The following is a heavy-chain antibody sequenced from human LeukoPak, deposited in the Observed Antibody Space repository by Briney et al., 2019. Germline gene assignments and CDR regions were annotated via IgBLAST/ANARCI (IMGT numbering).Heavy chain of an antibody. CDR2: IFFTGST. V-gene: IGHV4-30-4*01. D-gene: IGHD6-19*01. CDR1: GDAITSGDDY. J-gene: IGHJ4*02. Sequence: SQTLSLTCSVSGDAITSGDDYCNWIRQSPGKGLQWIGYIFFTGSTYYNPSLGSRSTISLDAPKNQFSLRLNSVTAADTAVYYCARGDYTVLAGSPFDLWGRGTLVTVSS. CDR3: ARGDYTVLAGSPFDL.